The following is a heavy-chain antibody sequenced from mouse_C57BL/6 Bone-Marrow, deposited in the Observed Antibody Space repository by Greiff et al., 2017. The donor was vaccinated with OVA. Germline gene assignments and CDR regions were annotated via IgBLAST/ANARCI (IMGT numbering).Heavy chain of an antibody. J-gene: IGHJ1*03. CDR3: SIYDGYYYWYFDV. V-gene: IGHV1-15*01. Sequence: VQLVESGAELVRPGASVTLSCKASGYTFTDYEMHWVKQTPVHGLEWIGAIDPETGGTAYNQKFKGKAILTADKSSSTAYMELRSLTSEDSAVYYCSIYDGYYYWYFDVWGTGTTVTVSS. D-gene: IGHD2-3*01. CDR1: GYTFTDYE. CDR2: IDPETGGT.